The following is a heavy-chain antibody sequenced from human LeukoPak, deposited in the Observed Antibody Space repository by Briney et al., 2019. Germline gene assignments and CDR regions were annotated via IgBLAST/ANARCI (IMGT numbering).Heavy chain of an antibody. D-gene: IGHD6-13*01. Sequence: PSETLSLTCAVSGGSISSSNWWSWVRQPPEKGLEWIGEIYHSGSTNYNPSLKSRVTISVDKSKNQFSLKLSSVTAADTAVYYCARDSIATAGTSTYNWFDPWGQGTLVTVSS. V-gene: IGHV4-4*02. CDR3: ARDSIATAGTSTYNWFDP. CDR1: GGSISSSNW. J-gene: IGHJ5*02. CDR2: IYHSGST.